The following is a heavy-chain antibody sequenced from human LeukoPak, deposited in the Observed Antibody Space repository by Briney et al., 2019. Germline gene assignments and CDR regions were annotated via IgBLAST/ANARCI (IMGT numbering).Heavy chain of an antibody. D-gene: IGHD3-9*01. CDR2: IKQDGSEK. V-gene: IGHV3-7*04. CDR3: ARGYYDILTGYWLGAFDI. Sequence: GGSLRLSCAASGFTFSSYWMSWVRQAPGKGLEWVANIKQDGSEKYYVDSVKGRFTISRDNAKNSLYLQMNSLRAEDTAVYYCARGYYDILTGYWLGAFDIWGQGTMVTVSS. J-gene: IGHJ3*02. CDR1: GFTFSSYW.